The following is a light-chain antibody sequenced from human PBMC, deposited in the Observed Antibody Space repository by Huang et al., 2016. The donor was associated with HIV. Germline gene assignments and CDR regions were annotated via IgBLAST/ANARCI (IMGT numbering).Light chain of an antibody. CDR3: QQYDDLYT. CDR2: DAS. Sequence: DIQMTQSPSSVSASVGDKVTITCQASHDIRNYLNWYQQKPGKAPKLLIHDASTLEAGVPSRFSGNGSGTDFTFTIGGLQQEDIATYFCQQYDDLYTFGQGTQLEIK. J-gene: IGKJ2*01. V-gene: IGKV1-33*01. CDR1: HDIRNY.